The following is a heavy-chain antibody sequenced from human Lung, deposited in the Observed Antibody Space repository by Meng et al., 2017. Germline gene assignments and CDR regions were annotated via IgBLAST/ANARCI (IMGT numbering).Heavy chain of an antibody. CDR2: IFHSGST. V-gene: IGHV4-4*02. CDR3: ARFDISSSGRGNY. J-gene: IGHJ4*02. CDR1: GGSITSSTW. D-gene: IGHD1-26*01. Sequence: QVQLQGSGPGLVKPSRTLSLTCAVSGGSITSSTWWSWVRQTPGKGLEWFGEIFHSGSTNYNPPLESRVTISVDKSKNQFSLKVYSVTAADTATYYCARFDISSSGRGNYWGQGILVTVSS.